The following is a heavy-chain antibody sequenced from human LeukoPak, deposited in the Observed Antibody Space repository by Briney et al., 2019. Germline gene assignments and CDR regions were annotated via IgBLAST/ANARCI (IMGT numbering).Heavy chain of an antibody. Sequence: PGGSLRLSCAASGFIFSSYAMSWVRQAPGKGLEWVSAISDSGTNTYYRDSVKGRFTISRDNSKSTPYLQMSSLRAEDTAIYYCAITYSTAGAFDIWGQGTMVTVSS. V-gene: IGHV3-23*01. J-gene: IGHJ3*02. CDR2: ISDSGTNT. CDR1: GFIFSSYA. D-gene: IGHD6-13*01. CDR3: AITYSTAGAFDI.